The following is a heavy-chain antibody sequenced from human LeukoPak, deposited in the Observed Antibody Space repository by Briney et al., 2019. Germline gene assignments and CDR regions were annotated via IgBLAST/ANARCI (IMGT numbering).Heavy chain of an antibody. J-gene: IGHJ4*02. CDR1: GFTFSSYS. CDR2: ISSSSSYI. Sequence: GGSLRLSCAASGFTFSSYSMNWVRQAPGKGLEWVSSISSSSSYIYYADSVKGRFTISRDNAKNSLYLQMNSLRAEDTAVYYCARVLRSSSWYYFDYWGQGTLVTVSS. CDR3: ARVLRSSSWYYFDY. D-gene: IGHD6-13*01. V-gene: IGHV3-21*01.